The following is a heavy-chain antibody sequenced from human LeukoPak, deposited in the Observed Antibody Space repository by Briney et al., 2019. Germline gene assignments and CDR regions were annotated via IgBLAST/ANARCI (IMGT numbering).Heavy chain of an antibody. Sequence: GGSLRLSCTASGFTFSSFAMNWVRQAPGKGLEWVSVVTGDSGTIHYSDSVKGQFTISRGNSKNTLYLQMNNLRAEDTAVYYCAKGWSGYFRSPFDLWGQGTMVTVSP. CDR1: GFTFSSFA. CDR2: VTGDSGTI. V-gene: IGHV3-23*01. CDR3: AKGWSGYFRSPFDL. J-gene: IGHJ3*01. D-gene: IGHD3-3*01.